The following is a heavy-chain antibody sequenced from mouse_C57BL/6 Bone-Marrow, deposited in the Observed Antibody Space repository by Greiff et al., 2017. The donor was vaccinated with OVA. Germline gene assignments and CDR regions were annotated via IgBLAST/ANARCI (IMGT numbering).Heavy chain of an antibody. Sequence: VKLVESGPGLVAPSQSLSITCTVSGFSLTSYGVHWVRQPPGKGLEWLVVIWSDGSTTYNSALKSRLSISKDNSKSQVFLKMNSLQTDDTAMYYCATYSNSYYYAMDYWGQGTSVTVSS. CDR3: ATYSNSYYYAMDY. D-gene: IGHD2-5*01. CDR1: GFSLTSYG. CDR2: IWSDGST. V-gene: IGHV2-6*03. J-gene: IGHJ4*01.